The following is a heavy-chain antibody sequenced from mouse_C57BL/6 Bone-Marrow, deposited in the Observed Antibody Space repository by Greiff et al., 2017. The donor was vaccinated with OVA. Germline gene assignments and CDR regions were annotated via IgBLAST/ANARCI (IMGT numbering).Heavy chain of an antibody. CDR3: ARQSVPWCAY. V-gene: IGHV5-6*02. CDR2: ISSRGSYT. CDR1: GFTFSSYG. Sequence: DVKLVESGGDLVKPGGSLKLSCAASGFTFSSYGMSWVRQTPDKRLEWVATISSRGSYTYYPDSVKGRFTFSRDNAKNTLYLQLSSLKSEDTAMYYCARQSVPWCAYGGQGTLVTVSA. J-gene: IGHJ3*01.